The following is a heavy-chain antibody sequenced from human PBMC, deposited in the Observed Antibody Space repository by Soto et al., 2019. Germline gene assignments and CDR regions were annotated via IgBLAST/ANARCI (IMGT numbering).Heavy chain of an antibody. CDR3: ARAFGDYVFSDY. Sequence: GGSLRLSCAASGFTFSSYGMHWVRQAPGKGLEWVAVIWYDGSNKYYADSVKGRFTISRDNAKNSLYLQMNSLRDEDTAVYYCARAFGDYVFSDYWGQGTLVTVSS. V-gene: IGHV3-33*01. D-gene: IGHD4-17*01. CDR2: IWYDGSNK. J-gene: IGHJ4*02. CDR1: GFTFSSYG.